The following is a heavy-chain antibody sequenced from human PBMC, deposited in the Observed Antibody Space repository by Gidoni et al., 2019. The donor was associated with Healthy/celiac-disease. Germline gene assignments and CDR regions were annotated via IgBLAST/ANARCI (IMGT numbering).Heavy chain of an antibody. Sequence: QLVQSGAEVKKPGASVKVSCKASGYTSTSYGLGWVRQAPGQGLEWMGWISAYNGNTNYARNLQGRVTMTAGASTSTAYVELRSLRSDDTAVYYCARVEQRGSPLPSNGMDVWGQGTTVTVSS. CDR3: ARVEQRGSPLPSNGMDV. V-gene: IGHV1-18*04. CDR1: GYTSTSYG. D-gene: IGHD2-15*01. J-gene: IGHJ6*02. CDR2: ISAYNGNT.